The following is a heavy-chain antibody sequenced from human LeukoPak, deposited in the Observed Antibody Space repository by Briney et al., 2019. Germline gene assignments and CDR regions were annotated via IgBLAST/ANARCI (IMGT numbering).Heavy chain of an antibody. CDR3: ARTIRGY. CDR2: IKEDGSEK. J-gene: IGHJ4*02. Sequence: GGSLRLSCAASGFRFSNYWMSWVRQPPGKGLEWVANIKEDGSEKHYMDSVKGRITISRDNGKNSLYLQMNSLRAEDTAVYYCARTIRGYWGQGTLVTVSS. CDR1: GFRFSNYW. V-gene: IGHV3-7*01. D-gene: IGHD3-10*01.